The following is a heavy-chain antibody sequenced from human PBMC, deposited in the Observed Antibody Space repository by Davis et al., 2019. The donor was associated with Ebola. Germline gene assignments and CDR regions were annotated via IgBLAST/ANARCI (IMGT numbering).Heavy chain of an antibody. CDR2: ISWNSISI. J-gene: IGHJ6*02. D-gene: IGHD2-8*01. Sequence: PGGSLRLSCAASGFTFNNYAMHWVRQAPGKGLEWVSGISWNSISIGYAASVKGRFTISRDTANHSLCLQMNSLRPEDTALYYCVNVQWSAPSFHYGMDVWGQGTTVTVSS. CDR3: VNVQWSAPSFHYGMDV. V-gene: IGHV3-9*01. CDR1: GFTFNNYA.